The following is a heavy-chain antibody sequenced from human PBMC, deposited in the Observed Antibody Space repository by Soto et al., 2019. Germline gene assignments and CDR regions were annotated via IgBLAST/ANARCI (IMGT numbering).Heavy chain of an antibody. V-gene: IGHV4-59*08. CDR3: ARHPSWSSTYYFDY. CDR1: GGSISNYY. Sequence: QVQLQESGPGLVKPSETLSLTCTVSGGSISNYYWSWIRQPPGKGLEWIGYMYYTGSTNHNPSLKSRVTMSIDTSKNQFSLTLSSVTAADTAVYYCARHPSWSSTYYFDYWGQGTLVTVSS. J-gene: IGHJ4*02. D-gene: IGHD6-13*01. CDR2: MYYTGST.